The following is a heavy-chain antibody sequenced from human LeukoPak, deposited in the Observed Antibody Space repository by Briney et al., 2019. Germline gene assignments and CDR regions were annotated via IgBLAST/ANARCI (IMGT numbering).Heavy chain of an antibody. CDR2: ISPNGGST. Sequence: GASVKVSCKTSGFSFSSFYTHWVRQGPGQGLEWMGLISPNGGSTRLAQKFQGRVTMTSDMATSTVYMELSSLRSEDAAVYYCARDWGASNYFDHWGQGSLIIVSS. V-gene: IGHV1-46*01. D-gene: IGHD7-27*01. CDR1: GFSFSSFY. CDR3: ARDWGASNYFDH. J-gene: IGHJ4*02.